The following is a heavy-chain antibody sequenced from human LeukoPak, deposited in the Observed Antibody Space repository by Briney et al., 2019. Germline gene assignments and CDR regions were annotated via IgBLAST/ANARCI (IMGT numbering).Heavy chain of an antibody. CDR2: ISHSGST. CDR3: ARDSSYSSSWT. D-gene: IGHD6-13*01. Sequence: SETLSLTCAVSGYSISSGYYWGWIRQPPGKGLEWIGSISHSGSTYYNPSLKSRVTISVDTSKNQFSLKLSSVTAADTAVYYCARDSSYSSSWTWGQGTLVTVSS. V-gene: IGHV4-38-2*02. CDR1: GYSISSGYY. J-gene: IGHJ5*02.